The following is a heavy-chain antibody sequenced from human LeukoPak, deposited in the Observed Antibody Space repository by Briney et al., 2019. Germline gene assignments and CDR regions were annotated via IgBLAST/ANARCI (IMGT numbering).Heavy chain of an antibody. V-gene: IGHV5-10-1*01. D-gene: IGHD2-15*01. Sequence: GESLKISCKGSGYRFTSYWISWVRQMPGKGLEWMGRIDPSDSYTSYSPSFQGHDTISADKSISTAYLQWSSLKASDTAIYYCARHYCSGGSCYSPYYYYGMDVWGKGTTVTVSS. CDR2: IDPSDSYT. J-gene: IGHJ6*04. CDR1: GYRFTSYW. CDR3: ARHYCSGGSCYSPYYYYGMDV.